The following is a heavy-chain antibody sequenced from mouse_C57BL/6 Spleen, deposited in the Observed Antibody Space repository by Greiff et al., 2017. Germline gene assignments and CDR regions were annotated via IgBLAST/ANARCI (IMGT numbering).Heavy chain of an antibody. Sequence: QVQLQQPGAELVRPGSSVKLSCKASGYTFTSYWMDWVKQRPGQGLEWIGNIYPSDSETHYNQKFKDKATLTVDKSSSTAYMQLSSLTSEDSAVYDGAREEDYARYCDVWGTGTTVTVSS. J-gene: IGHJ1*03. CDR3: AREEDYARYCDV. CDR1: GYTFTSYW. CDR2: IYPSDSET. V-gene: IGHV1-61*01. D-gene: IGHD1-1*01.